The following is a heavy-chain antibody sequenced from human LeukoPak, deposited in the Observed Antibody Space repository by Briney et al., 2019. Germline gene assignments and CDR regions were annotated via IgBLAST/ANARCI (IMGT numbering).Heavy chain of an antibody. CDR1: GYXFTSYY. CDR3: ATSMIVVVKLDY. Sequence: GASVKVSCKASGYXFTSYYMHWERQAPGQGLEWMGIINPSGGSTSYAKKFQGRVTMTRDTSTSTVYMELSSLRSEDTAVYYCATSMIVVVKLDYWGQGTLVTVSS. V-gene: IGHV1-46*01. D-gene: IGHD3-22*01. J-gene: IGHJ4*02. CDR2: INPSGGST.